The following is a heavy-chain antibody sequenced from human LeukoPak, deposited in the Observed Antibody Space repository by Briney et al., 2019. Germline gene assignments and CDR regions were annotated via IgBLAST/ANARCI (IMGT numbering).Heavy chain of an antibody. CDR3: AKDYSGAWYLWDS. D-gene: IGHD2-8*02. J-gene: IGHJ4*02. CDR1: GFTFSSYA. Sequence: QPGGSLRLSCAASGFTFSSYAMTWVRQAPGKGLEWVSGISGSDGRTYYEDSVKGRFTISRDNSKNTLYLHMNSLRAEDTAVYYCAKDYSGAWYLWDSWGQGTLVTVSS. CDR2: ISGSDGRT. V-gene: IGHV3-23*01.